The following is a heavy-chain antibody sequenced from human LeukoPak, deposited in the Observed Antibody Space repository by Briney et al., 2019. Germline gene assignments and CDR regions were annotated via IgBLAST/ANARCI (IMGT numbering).Heavy chain of an antibody. CDR2: TYASGST. J-gene: IGHJ6*03. Sequence: SQTLSLTCIVSGDSITSGSYYWSWVRQSAGKGLEWIGRTYASGSTNYNPSLKSRVTISVDTSKNQFSLKLTSVTAADTAVYYCARTTEGGYTYGYFYYYYMDVWGKGTTVTISS. CDR1: GDSITSGSYY. CDR3: ARTTEGGYTYGYFYYYYMDV. V-gene: IGHV4-61*02. D-gene: IGHD5-18*01.